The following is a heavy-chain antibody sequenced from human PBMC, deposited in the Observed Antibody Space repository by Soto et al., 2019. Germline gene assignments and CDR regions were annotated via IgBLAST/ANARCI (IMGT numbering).Heavy chain of an antibody. D-gene: IGHD3-10*02. V-gene: IGHV4-39*01. CDR1: GGSINSSDHF. CDR2: VYYTETT. Sequence: PSETLSLTCSLSGGSINSSDHFWGWIRQTPGKGLEWIGSVYYTETTYYNPSLKSPVTISVETSRNTISLKVNSVTAADTGIYYCARQRVLSTNMFITSFDPWGQGTLVTVSS. CDR3: ARQRVLSTNMFITSFDP. J-gene: IGHJ5*02.